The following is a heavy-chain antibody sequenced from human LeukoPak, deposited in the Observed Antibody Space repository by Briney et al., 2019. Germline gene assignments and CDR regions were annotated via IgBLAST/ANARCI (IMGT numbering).Heavy chain of an antibody. D-gene: IGHD4-23*01. CDR1: GFTFSSYS. CDR3: ARGGVTDDYGDY. V-gene: IGHV3-21*01. J-gene: IGHJ4*02. Sequence: TGGSLRLSCAASGFTFSSYSMNWVRQAPGKGLEWVSSISSSSSYIYYADSVKGRFTISRDNAKNSLYLQMNSLRAEDTAVYYCARGGVTDDYGDYWGQGTLVTVSS. CDR2: ISSSSSYI.